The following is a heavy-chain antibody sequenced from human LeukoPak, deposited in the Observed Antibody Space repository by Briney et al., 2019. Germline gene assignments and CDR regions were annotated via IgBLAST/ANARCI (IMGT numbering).Heavy chain of an antibody. CDR3: AREYVRATGWFDY. J-gene: IGHJ4*02. CDR2: INPNSGGT. Sequence: ASVTVSCKASGYTFTGYYMHWVRQAPGQGLEWMGWINPNSGGTNYAQKFQGRVTMTRDTSISTAYMELSRLRSDDTAVYYCAREYVRATGWFDYWGQGTLVTVSS. V-gene: IGHV1-2*02. CDR1: GYTFTGYY. D-gene: IGHD2-15*01.